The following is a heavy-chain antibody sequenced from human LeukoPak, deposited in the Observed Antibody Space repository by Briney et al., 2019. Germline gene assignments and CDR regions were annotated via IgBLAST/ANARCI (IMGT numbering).Heavy chain of an antibody. CDR2: ISSSSSTI. V-gene: IGHV3-48*04. CDR3: AREEGVELRFLEWLFSY. CDR1: GFTFSSYS. D-gene: IGHD3-3*01. J-gene: IGHJ4*02. Sequence: QPGGSLRLSCAASGFTFSSYSMNWVRQAPGKGLEWVSYISSSSSTIYYADSVKGRFTISRDNAKNSLYLQMNSLRAEDTAVYYCAREEGVELRFLEWLFSYWGQGTLVTVSS.